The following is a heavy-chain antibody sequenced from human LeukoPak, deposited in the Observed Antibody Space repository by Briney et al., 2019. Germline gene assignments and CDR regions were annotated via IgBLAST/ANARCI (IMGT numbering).Heavy chain of an antibody. CDR3: ARAEYDGSYRYFDY. J-gene: IGHJ4*02. Sequence: SETLSLTCTVSGGSISSYYWSWIRQPPGKGLEWIGYIYYSGSTNYNPSLKSRVTISVDTSKNQFSLKLSSVTAADTAVYYCARAEYDGSYRYFDYWGLGTLVTVSS. CDR2: IYYSGST. V-gene: IGHV4-59*01. CDR1: GGSISSYY. D-gene: IGHD1-26*01.